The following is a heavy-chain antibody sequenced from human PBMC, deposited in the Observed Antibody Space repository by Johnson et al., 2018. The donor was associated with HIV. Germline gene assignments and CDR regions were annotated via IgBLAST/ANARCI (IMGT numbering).Heavy chain of an antibody. CDR2: IYSGDTT. Sequence: VQLVESGGGLVQPGGSLRLSCAASGFTVSTNYMSWIRQAPGKGLEWVSVIYSGDTTYYAGSVKGRFTISRDNSNNTLYLQMNGLRAEDTAMFYCARESLLPAMTAFDIWGQGTMVTVSS. CDR3: ARESLLPAMTAFDI. V-gene: IGHV3-66*01. J-gene: IGHJ3*02. CDR1: GFTVSTNY. D-gene: IGHD2-2*01.